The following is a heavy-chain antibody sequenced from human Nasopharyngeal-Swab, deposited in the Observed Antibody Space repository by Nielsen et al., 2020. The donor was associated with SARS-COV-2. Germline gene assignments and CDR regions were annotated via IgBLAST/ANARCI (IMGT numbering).Heavy chain of an antibody. CDR2: ISSSSSSYT. J-gene: IGHJ3*02. D-gene: IGHD6-13*01. Sequence: VRQMPGKGLEWVSYISSSSSSYTNYADSVKGRFTISRDNAKNSLYLQMNSLRAEDTAVYYCARQAYSSNQDDAFDIWGQGTMVTVSS. CDR3: ARQAYSSNQDDAFDI. V-gene: IGHV3-11*06.